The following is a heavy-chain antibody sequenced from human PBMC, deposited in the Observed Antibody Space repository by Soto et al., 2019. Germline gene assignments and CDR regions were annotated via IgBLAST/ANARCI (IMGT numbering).Heavy chain of an antibody. Sequence: QVQLVESGGGVVQPGGSLRLSCAASGFTLTNFAMHWVRQAPGKGLAWVAPISYHGSNKNYADSVKGRFIISRDTSKNTLYLEMNSLRPEDTALYYCARDRKIVTPEFFQYWGQGTLVTVSS. J-gene: IGHJ1*01. CDR3: ARDRKIVTPEFFQY. D-gene: IGHD4-4*01. CDR1: GFTLTNFA. V-gene: IGHV3-30-3*01. CDR2: ISYHGSNK.